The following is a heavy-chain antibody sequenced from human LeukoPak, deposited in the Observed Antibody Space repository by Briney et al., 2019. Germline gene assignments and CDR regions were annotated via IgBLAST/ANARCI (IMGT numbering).Heavy chain of an antibody. CDR1: GGSISSYY. V-gene: IGHV4-59*01. CDR2: IYYSGST. D-gene: IGHD3-22*01. CDR3: ASYSYYYDSSGYFDY. J-gene: IGHJ4*02. Sequence: SETLSLTCGISGGSISSYYWSWIRQPPGKGLEWIGYIYYSGSTNYNPSLKSRVTISVDTSKNQFSLKLSSVTAADTAVYYCASYSYYYDSSGYFDYWGQGTLVTVSS.